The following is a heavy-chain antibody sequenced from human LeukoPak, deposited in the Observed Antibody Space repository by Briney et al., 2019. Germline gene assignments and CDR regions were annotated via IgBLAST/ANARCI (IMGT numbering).Heavy chain of an antibody. V-gene: IGHV1-18*01. CDR1: GYTFTSYG. J-gene: IGHJ4*02. Sequence: ASVKVSCKASGYTFTSYGISWVRQAPGQGLEWMGWISAYNGSTNYAQKLQGRVTMTTDTSTSTAYMELRSLRSDDTAVYCCARATYYYDSSGPPDDYWGQGTLVTVSS. D-gene: IGHD3-22*01. CDR3: ARATYYYDSSGPPDDY. CDR2: ISAYNGST.